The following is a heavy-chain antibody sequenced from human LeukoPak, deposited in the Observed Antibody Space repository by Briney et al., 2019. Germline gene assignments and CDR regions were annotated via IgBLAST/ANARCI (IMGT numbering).Heavy chain of an antibody. CDR3: ARDPRADRDYYDRDYYFDY. CDR1: GGTFSSYA. Sequence: ASVKVSCKASGGTFSSYAISWVRQAPGQGLEWMGRIIPILGIANYAQKFQGRVTITADKSTSTAYMELSSLRSEDTAVCYCARDPRADRDYYDRDYYFDYWGQGTLVTVSS. CDR2: IIPILGIA. V-gene: IGHV1-69*04. J-gene: IGHJ4*02. D-gene: IGHD3-22*01.